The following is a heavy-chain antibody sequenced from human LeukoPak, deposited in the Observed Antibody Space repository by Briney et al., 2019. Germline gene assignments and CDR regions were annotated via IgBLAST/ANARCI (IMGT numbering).Heavy chain of an antibody. V-gene: IGHV4-39*07. CDR3: ARESTQLIDDYGDYVGAFDI. Sequence: SETLSLTCTVSGGSISSSSYYWSWIRQPPGKGLEWIGEINHSGSTNYNPSLKSRVTISVDTSKNQFSLKLSSVTAADTAVYYCARESTQLIDDYGDYVGAFDIWGQGTMVTVSS. CDR1: GGSISSSSYY. D-gene: IGHD4-17*01. CDR2: INHSGST. J-gene: IGHJ3*02.